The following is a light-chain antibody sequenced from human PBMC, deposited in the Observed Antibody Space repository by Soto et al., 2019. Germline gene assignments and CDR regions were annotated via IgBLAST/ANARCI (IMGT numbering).Light chain of an antibody. V-gene: IGLV2-14*01. CDR2: EVS. Sequence: QSALTQRASVSGSPGQSITISCTGTSNDIGNYNYVSWYQQHPGKAPKVMIYEVSNRPSGISNRFSGSKSGNTASLTISGLQAEDEVDYYGTSYTTSSTLYVLGSGTKLTVL. CDR1: SNDIGNYNY. J-gene: IGLJ1*01. CDR3: TSYTTSSTLYV.